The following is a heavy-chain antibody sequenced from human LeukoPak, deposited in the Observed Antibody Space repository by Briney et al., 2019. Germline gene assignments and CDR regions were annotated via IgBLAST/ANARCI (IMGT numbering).Heavy chain of an antibody. Sequence: GGSLRLSCATSGFIFSGYYMSCIRQAPGKGLGWVSYISGSVHDISSADSVKGRFTIYRDNAKGSLYLQMNSLRAADTAVYYCGTHAGRTGSDDWGQGTLVTVSS. CDR2: ISGSVHDI. CDR3: GTHAGRTGSDD. V-gene: IGHV3-11*01. CDR1: GFIFSGYY. D-gene: IGHD3/OR15-3a*01. J-gene: IGHJ4*02.